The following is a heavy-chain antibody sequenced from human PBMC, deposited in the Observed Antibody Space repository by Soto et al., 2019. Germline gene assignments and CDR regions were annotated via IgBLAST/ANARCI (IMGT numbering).Heavy chain of an antibody. CDR3: ARALGYSGYAGMDV. J-gene: IGHJ6*02. Sequence: QVQLVQSGGEVKKPGASVKVSCKASGYTFTIYGINWVRQAPGQGLEWMGWISPDNGNTNYAKKLQGRVTMTTDTSTSTAYMELRSLRSADTAVYYCARALGYSGYAGMDVWVQGTTVTVSS. V-gene: IGHV1-18*01. D-gene: IGHD5-12*01. CDR2: ISPDNGNT. CDR1: GYTFTIYG.